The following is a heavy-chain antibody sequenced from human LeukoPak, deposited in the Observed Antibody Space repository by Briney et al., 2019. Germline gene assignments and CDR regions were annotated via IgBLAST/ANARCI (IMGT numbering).Heavy chain of an antibody. CDR3: AEQWLLHGAFDI. V-gene: IGHV3-23*01. J-gene: IGHJ3*02. CDR2: ISGSGGST. CDR1: GLTFSSYA. Sequence: RGSLRLSCAASGLTFSSYAMSWVRQAPGKGLEWVSAISGSGGSTYYADSVEGRFTISRDNSKNTLHLQMNSLRAEDTAVYYCAEQWLLHGAFDIWGQGTMVTVSS. D-gene: IGHD6-19*01.